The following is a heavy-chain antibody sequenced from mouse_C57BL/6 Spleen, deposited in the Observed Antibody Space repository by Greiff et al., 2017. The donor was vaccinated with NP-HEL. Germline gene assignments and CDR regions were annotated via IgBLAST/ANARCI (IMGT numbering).Heavy chain of an antibody. CDR2: IRNKANGYTT. CDR1: GFTFTDYY. J-gene: IGHJ3*01. V-gene: IGHV7-3*01. D-gene: IGHD2-4*01. Sequence: EVKVVESGGGLVQPGGSLSLSCAASGFTFTDYYMSWVRQPPGKALEWLGFIRNKANGYTTEYSASVKGRFTISRDNSQSILYLQMNALRAEDSATYYCARSLYYDYGWFAYWGQGTLVTVSA. CDR3: ARSLYYDYGWFAY.